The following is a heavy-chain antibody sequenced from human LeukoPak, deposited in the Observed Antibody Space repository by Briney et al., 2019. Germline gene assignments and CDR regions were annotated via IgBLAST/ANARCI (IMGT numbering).Heavy chain of an antibody. D-gene: IGHD6-25*01. CDR1: GFTFSGYA. Sequence: GGSLRLSCAASGFTFSGYAIHWVRQAPGRGLEWVAVISSDGRDKHHADSVKGRFTISRDNSKNTLYLQMNSLRAEDTAVYYCARDLRRIAAYYFDYWGQGTLVTVSS. CDR2: ISSDGRDK. J-gene: IGHJ4*02. CDR3: ARDLRRIAAYYFDY. V-gene: IGHV3-30*03.